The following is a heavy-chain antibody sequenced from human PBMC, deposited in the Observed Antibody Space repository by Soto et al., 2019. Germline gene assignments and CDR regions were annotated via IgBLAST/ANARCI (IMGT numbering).Heavy chain of an antibody. CDR3: ARAGGGSSFDY. V-gene: IGHV3-33*01. Sequence: QVQLVESGGGVVQPGRSLRLSCAASGFTFSSYVMHWVRQAPGKGLEWVAVIWYDGSNKYYADSVKGRFTISRDNSKNTMYLQMNSLRAEDTAVYHCARAGGGSSFDYWGQGTLVTVSS. CDR1: GFTFSSYV. D-gene: IGHD3-16*01. J-gene: IGHJ4*02. CDR2: IWYDGSNK.